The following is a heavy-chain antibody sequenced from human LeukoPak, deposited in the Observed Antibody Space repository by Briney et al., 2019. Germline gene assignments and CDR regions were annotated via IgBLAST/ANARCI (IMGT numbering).Heavy chain of an antibody. CDR2: IHTSGST. J-gene: IGHJ4*02. CDR3: ARDSNPFSGFDY. Sequence: PSQTLSLTCTVSGGSISSGSYYWSWIRQPAGKGLEWIGRIHTSGSTNYNPSLKSRVTISVDTSKNQFSLKLSSVTAADTAVYYCARDSNPFSGFDYWGQGTLVTVSS. V-gene: IGHV4-61*02. CDR1: GGSISSGSYY.